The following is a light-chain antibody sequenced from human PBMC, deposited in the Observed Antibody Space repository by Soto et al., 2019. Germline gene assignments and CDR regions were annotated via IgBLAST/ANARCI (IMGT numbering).Light chain of an antibody. J-gene: IGKJ1*01. V-gene: IGKV1-5*01. CDR3: LQHNSYPWT. CDR2: AAS. Sequence: DIQMPQSPCTLSASVGERVALTCRASQSVSNWLAWYQQKPGKAPKLLIYAASSLQSGVPSRFSGSGSGTEFTLTISSLQPEDFATYYCLQHNSYPWTFGQGTKVDIK. CDR1: QSVSNW.